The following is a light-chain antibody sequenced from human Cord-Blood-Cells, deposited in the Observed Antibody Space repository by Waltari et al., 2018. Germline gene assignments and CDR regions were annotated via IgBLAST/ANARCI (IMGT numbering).Light chain of an antibody. V-gene: IGLV1-47*01. CDR1: SPNIGSNY. CDR2: RNN. J-gene: IGLJ3*02. Sequence: SVLTQPPSASGTPGQRVTISRSGRSPNIGSNYVYWYQQLPGTAPKLLTYRNNQRPSGVPVRFSGSKSGTSASLAISGLRSEDEADYYCAAWDDSLSGPVFGGGTKLTVL. CDR3: AAWDDSLSGPV.